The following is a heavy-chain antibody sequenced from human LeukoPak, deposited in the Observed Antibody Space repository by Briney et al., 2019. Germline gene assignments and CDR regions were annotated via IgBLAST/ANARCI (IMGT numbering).Heavy chain of an antibody. CDR2: ISSSSSYI. D-gene: IGHD2-2*01. V-gene: IGHV3-21*01. CDR3: ARDCSSTSCDTDY. J-gene: IGHJ4*02. Sequence: GGSLRLSCAASGFTFSSYTMNWVRQAPGKGLEWVSSISSSSSYIYYADSVKGRFTISRDNAKNSLYLQMNSLRADDTAVYYCARDCSSTSCDTDYWGQGTLVTVSS. CDR1: GFTFSSYT.